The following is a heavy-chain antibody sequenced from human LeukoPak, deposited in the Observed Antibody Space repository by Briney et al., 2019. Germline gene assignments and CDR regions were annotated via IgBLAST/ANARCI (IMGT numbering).Heavy chain of an antibody. Sequence: PSETLSLTCAVYGGSFSGYYWSWIRQPPGKGLEWIGEINHSGSTNYNPSLRSRVTISVDTSKNQFSLKLSSVTAADTAVYYCARVGDYALKDWGQGTPVTVSS. J-gene: IGHJ4*02. CDR3: ARVGDYALKD. V-gene: IGHV4-34*01. CDR1: GGSFSGYY. CDR2: INHSGST. D-gene: IGHD3-16*01.